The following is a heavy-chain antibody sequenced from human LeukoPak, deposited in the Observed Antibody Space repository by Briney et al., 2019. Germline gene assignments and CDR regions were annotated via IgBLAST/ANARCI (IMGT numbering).Heavy chain of an antibody. CDR3: ATRSCGRTGCPLWPLDF. D-gene: IGHD2-2*01. Sequence: PGGSLRLSCAASGVTFSSYAMHWVRQAPGEGLEWVAVISYDGSNKYNEESAKGRFTISRDNSKNTLYLQMDSLRAEDTAVYYCATRSCGRTGCPLWPLDFWGQGTLVMVSS. V-gene: IGHV3-30-3*01. CDR1: GVTFSSYA. CDR2: ISYDGSNK. J-gene: IGHJ4*02.